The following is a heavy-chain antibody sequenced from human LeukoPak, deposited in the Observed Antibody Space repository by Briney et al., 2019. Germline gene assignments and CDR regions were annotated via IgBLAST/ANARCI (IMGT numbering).Heavy chain of an antibody. CDR1: GGSFSGYY. V-gene: IGHV4-34*01. CDR3: ARGPITMVRGVFDY. D-gene: IGHD3-10*01. J-gene: IGHJ4*02. CDR2: LNHSGST. Sequence: PSETLSLTCAVYGGSFSGYYWSWIRQPPGKGLEWIGELNHSGSTNYNPSLTSRVTTSLYTPQNQFSLKLSSVTAADTAVYYCARGPITMVRGVFDYWGQGTLVTVSS.